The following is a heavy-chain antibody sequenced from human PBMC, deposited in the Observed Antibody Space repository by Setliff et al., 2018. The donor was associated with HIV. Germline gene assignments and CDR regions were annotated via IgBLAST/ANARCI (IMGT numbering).Heavy chain of an antibody. CDR2: ISAFNGNT. CDR3: ARGGYGWGYLGPVLDY. CDR1: GYTFTTYS. V-gene: IGHV1-18*01. D-gene: IGHD5-12*01. J-gene: IGHJ4*01. Sequence: ASVKVSCKASGYTFTTYSFTWVRQAPGQGLEWMGWISAFNGNTNYAQKLQGRFTMTTDTSTSTAYMELRSLRSDDTAVYYCARGGYGWGYLGPVLDYWGQGTLVTVSS.